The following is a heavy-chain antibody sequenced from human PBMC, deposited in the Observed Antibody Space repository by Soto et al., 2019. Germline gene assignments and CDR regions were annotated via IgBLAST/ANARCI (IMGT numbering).Heavy chain of an antibody. V-gene: IGHV3-33*01. J-gene: IGHJ6*02. CDR2: IWYDGSNK. CDR1: GFTFSSYG. CDR3: ARDYLRLVATGIRRHYGMDV. D-gene: IGHD5-12*01. Sequence: QVQLVESGGGVVQPGRSLRVSCAASGFTFSSYGMHWVRQAPGKGLEWVAVIWYDGSNKYYADSVKGRFTISRDNSKNTLYLQMNSLRAEDTAVYYCARDYLRLVATGIRRHYGMDVWGQGTTVTVSS.